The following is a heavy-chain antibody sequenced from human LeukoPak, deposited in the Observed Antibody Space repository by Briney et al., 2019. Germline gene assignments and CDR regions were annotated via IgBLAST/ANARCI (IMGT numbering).Heavy chain of an antibody. D-gene: IGHD2-15*01. CDR1: SGSISSFY. J-gene: IGHJ4*02. Sequence: SETLSLTCTVSSGSISSFYWSWIRQPPGKGREWIGYIYNSGTTNYNPSPKSRFTISLDTSNTQFSLKLSSVAAADTAVYYCARAIRYCSGGSCYSVIDYWGQGPLVTVSS. CDR3: ARAIRYCSGGSCYSVIDY. CDR2: IYNSGTT. V-gene: IGHV4-59*01.